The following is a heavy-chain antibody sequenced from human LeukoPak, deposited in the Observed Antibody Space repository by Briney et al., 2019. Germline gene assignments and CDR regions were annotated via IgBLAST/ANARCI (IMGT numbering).Heavy chain of an antibody. V-gene: IGHV1-46*01. J-gene: IGHJ4*02. CDR3: ARDRSIAAAELYYFDY. Sequence: GVSVKVSCKASGYTFTSYYMHWVRQAPGQGLEWMGIINPSGGSTSYAQKFQGRVTMTRDTSTSTVYMELSSLRSEDTAVYYCARDRSIAAAELYYFDYWGQGTLVTVSS. CDR1: GYTFTSYY. D-gene: IGHD6-13*01. CDR2: INPSGGST.